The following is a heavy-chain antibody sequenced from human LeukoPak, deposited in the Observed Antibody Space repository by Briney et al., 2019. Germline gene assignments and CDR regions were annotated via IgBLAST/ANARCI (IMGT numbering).Heavy chain of an antibody. Sequence: GGSLRLSCAASGFTFNYYWMSWVRQAPGKGLEWVADIKQDGSEKFYVDSVKGRFTISRDNAKNSLDLQMNSLRAEDTAVYYCGRGGGYSGSFYDAFDIWGQGTMVTVSS. V-gene: IGHV3-7*04. CDR2: IKQDGSEK. J-gene: IGHJ3*02. CDR1: GFTFNYYW. D-gene: IGHD1-26*01. CDR3: GRGGGYSGSFYDAFDI.